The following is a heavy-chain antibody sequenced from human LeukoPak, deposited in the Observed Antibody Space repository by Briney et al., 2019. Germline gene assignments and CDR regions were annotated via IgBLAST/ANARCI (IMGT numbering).Heavy chain of an antibody. J-gene: IGHJ4*02. CDR1: GGSISSSSYY. D-gene: IGHD2-2*01. CDR3: ARGSGYCSSTSCLRYYFDY. V-gene: IGHV4-39*07. Sequence: SETLSLTCTVSGGSISSSSYYWGWIRQPPGKGVEWIGTIFYSGSTYYTPSLKSRVTISVDTSKNQFSLDLSSVTAADTAVYYCARGSGYCSSTSCLRYYFDYWGQGTLVTVSS. CDR2: IFYSGST.